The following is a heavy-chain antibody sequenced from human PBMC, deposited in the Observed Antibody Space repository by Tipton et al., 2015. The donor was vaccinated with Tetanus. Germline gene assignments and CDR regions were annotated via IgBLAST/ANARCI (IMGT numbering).Heavy chain of an antibody. Sequence: SLRLSCAASGFSFSSYGMHWVRQAPGKGLDWVSLISSDGSDTYSADSVKGRFTISRDNSKNTLYLQMNSLRAEDTAVYYCAKDPASRGWFDPWGQGTLVSVSS. CDR1: GFSFSSYG. J-gene: IGHJ5*02. CDR3: AKDPASRGWFDP. V-gene: IGHV3-30*18. CDR2: ISSDGSDT.